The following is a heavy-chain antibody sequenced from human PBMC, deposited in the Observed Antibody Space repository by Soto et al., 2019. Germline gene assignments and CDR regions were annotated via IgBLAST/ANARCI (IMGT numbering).Heavy chain of an antibody. J-gene: IGHJ4*02. CDR3: AGRYCSGGSCYSGPFDY. CDR2: IKQDGSEK. D-gene: IGHD2-15*01. V-gene: IGHV3-7*01. CDR1: GFTFSSYW. Sequence: GGSLRLSCAASGFTFSSYWMSWVRQAPGKGLEWVANIKQDGSEKYYVDSVKGRFTISRDNAKNLLYLQMNSLRAEDTAVYFCAGRYCSGGSCYSGPFDYWGQGTLVTVSS.